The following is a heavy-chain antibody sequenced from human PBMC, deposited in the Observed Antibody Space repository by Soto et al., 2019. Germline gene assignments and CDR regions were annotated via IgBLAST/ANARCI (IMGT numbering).Heavy chain of an antibody. D-gene: IGHD6-6*01. CDR3: ARGGIAARRNWFDP. V-gene: IGHV1-2*02. Sequence: QVQLVQSGAEVKKPGASVKVSCKASGYTFTGYYMHWVRQAPGQGLEWMGWINPNSGDTNYAQKFQGRVTMTRDTSISTAYMELSRLRSDDTAVYYCARGGIAARRNWFDPWGQGTLVTVSS. CDR2: INPNSGDT. CDR1: GYTFTGYY. J-gene: IGHJ5*02.